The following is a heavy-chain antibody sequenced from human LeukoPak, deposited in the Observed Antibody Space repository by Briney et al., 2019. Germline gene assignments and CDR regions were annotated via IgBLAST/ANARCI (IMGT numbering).Heavy chain of an antibody. CDR2: IIPIFGTA. Sequence: SVKVSCKASGGTFSSYAISWVRQAPGQGLEWMGGIIPIFGTANYAQKFQGRVTITADESTSTAYMELSSLRSEDTAVYYCAGYCSGGSCYWDNGFDPWGQRTLVTVSS. V-gene: IGHV1-69*13. D-gene: IGHD2-15*01. J-gene: IGHJ5*02. CDR3: AGYCSGGSCYWDNGFDP. CDR1: GGTFSSYA.